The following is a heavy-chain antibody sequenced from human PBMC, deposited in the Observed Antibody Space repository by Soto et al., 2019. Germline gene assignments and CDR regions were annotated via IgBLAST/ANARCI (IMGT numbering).Heavy chain of an antibody. Sequence: QVQLQESGPGLVKPSETLSLTCTVSGGSISSYYWSWIRQPPGKGLEWIGYIYYSGSTNYNPSFKSLVTIAVDTSTNQFSLKLSSVTAADTAVYYCARALILTGYYIHDAFDIWGQGTMVTVSS. D-gene: IGHD3-9*01. CDR1: GGSISSYY. V-gene: IGHV4-59*01. CDR3: ARALILTGYYIHDAFDI. CDR2: IYYSGST. J-gene: IGHJ3*02.